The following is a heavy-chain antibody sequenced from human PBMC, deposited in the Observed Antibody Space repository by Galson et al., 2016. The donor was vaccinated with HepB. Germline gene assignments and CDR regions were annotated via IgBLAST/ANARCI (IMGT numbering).Heavy chain of an antibody. CDR3: ATDSPHSSSWGSH. D-gene: IGHD6-13*01. CDR1: GFTVSSTY. Sequence: SLRLSCAASGFTVSSTYMSWVRQAPGKGLEWVSVTYSGGDTYYADSVKGRFTTSRDNSKNTLYLQMNSLRAEDTAVYYCATDSPHSSSWGSHWGQGTLVTVSS. CDR2: TYSGGDT. J-gene: IGHJ4*02. V-gene: IGHV3-53*01.